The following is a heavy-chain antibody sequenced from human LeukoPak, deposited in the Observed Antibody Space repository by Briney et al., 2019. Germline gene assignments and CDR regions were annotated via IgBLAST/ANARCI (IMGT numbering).Heavy chain of an antibody. CDR1: GFTFDNYA. CDR2: IRSKIYGGTT. V-gene: IGHV3-49*03. CDR3: VRYGGDADY. D-gene: IGHD5-12*01. J-gene: IGHJ4*02. Sequence: PGGSLRLSCTASGFTFDNYAMSWFRQAPGKGLEWVGFIRSKIYGGTTEYAASVKGRFTISRDDSKSIAYLQMNSLKSEDTAVYYCVRYGGDADYWGQGTLATVSS.